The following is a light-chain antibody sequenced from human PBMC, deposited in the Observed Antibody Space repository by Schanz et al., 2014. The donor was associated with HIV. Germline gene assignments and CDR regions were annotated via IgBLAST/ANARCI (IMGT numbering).Light chain of an antibody. J-gene: IGKJ1*01. Sequence: EAVLTQSPATLSVYPGERVTLSCRTTQIISTSLAWYQQRPGQPPRLLLYGASSRATGIPDRFSGSGSGTDFTLTISGLEPEDFAVYYCQQYGSSPRTFGQGTKVEIK. V-gene: IGKV3-20*01. CDR2: GAS. CDR3: QQYGSSPRT. CDR1: QIISTS.